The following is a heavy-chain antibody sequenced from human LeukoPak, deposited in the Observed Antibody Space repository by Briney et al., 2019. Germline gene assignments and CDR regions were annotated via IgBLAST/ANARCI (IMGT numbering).Heavy chain of an antibody. CDR1: GFSLSTSGVG. J-gene: IGHJ4*02. CDR2: IHWDDDK. CDR3: ARVGPTYYFDY. Sequence: ESGPTLVKPTQTLTLTCTFSGFSLSTSGVGVGWIRQPPGKALEWLALIHWDDDKRYSPSLKSRLTITKDTSKNQVVPTMTNMDPVDTATYYCARVGPTYYFDYWGQGTLVTVSS. V-gene: IGHV2-5*02. D-gene: IGHD1-26*01.